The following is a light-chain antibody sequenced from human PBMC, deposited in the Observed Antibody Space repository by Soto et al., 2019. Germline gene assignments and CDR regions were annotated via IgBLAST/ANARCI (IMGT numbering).Light chain of an antibody. J-gene: IGKJ2*01. CDR1: QSVSSSY. CDR2: GAS. CDR3: QQYGRSYA. Sequence: EIVLTQSPGTLSLSPGERATLSCRASQSVSSSYLAWYQQKAGQAPRLLIYGASNRATGIPDRFSGSGSGRDFTLTTSRLEPEDFAVYYCQQYGRSYAFGQGTKLEMK. V-gene: IGKV3-20*01.